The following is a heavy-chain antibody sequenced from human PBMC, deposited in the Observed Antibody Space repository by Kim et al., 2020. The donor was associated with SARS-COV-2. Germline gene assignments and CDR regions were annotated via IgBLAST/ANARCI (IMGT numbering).Heavy chain of an antibody. J-gene: IGHJ2*01. D-gene: IGHD2-21*01. Sequence: GGSLRLSCEASGFSFSDYAMNWVRQAPGKGLEWVSYISSSTSYRYYADSVRGRFTISRDRAQNSLFLRMDSLRAEDTGVYFCARDMGNAILGRWFFDLWGRGTRVIVSS. V-gene: IGHV3-21*01. CDR3: ARDMGNAILGRWFFDL. CDR2: ISSSTSYR. CDR1: GFSFSDYA.